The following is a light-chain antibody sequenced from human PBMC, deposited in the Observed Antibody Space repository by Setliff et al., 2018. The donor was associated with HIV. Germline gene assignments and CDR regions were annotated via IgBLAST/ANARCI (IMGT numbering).Light chain of an antibody. CDR3: SSYTRSSTL. V-gene: IGLV2-14*02. CDR1: SGDVGTYNL. Sequence: QSVLTQPASVSGSPGQAITISCTGTSGDVGTYNLVSWYQQHPGKAPQLIIYEVTKRPSGVSARFSGSKSGNTASLTISGLQAEDEADYYCSSYTRSSTLFGGGTKVTVL. CDR2: EVT. J-gene: IGLJ2*01.